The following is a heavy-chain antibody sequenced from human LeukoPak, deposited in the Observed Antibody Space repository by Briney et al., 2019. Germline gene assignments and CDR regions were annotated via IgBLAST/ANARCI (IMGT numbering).Heavy chain of an antibody. CDR2: ISSSSSYT. J-gene: IGHJ5*02. CDR3: ARGRPIAVAGTGWFDP. V-gene: IGHV3-21*01. D-gene: IGHD6-19*01. CDR1: GFTFSSYS. Sequence: GGSLRLSCAASGFTFSSYSMNWVRQAPGKGLEWVSSISSSSSYTYYADSVKGRFTISRDNAKNSLYLQMNSVRAEDTAVYYCARGRPIAVAGTGWFDPWGQGTLVTVSS.